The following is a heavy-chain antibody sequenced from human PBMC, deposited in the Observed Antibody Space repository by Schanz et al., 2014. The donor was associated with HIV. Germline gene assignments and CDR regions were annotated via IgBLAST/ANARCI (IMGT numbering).Heavy chain of an antibody. CDR3: AKDLAGEDLLLFHFVIHY. Sequence: VQLVESGGGLVKPGGSLRLSCAASGLSFNDAWMTWVRQAPGKGLEWVAFISYDGSAQYEDSLKGRFFISRDYSKNTLYLQMNSLRTDDTAVYYCAKDLAGEDLLLFHFVIHYWGQGALVTVSS. V-gene: IGHV3-30*18. CDR1: GLSFNDAW. CDR2: ISYDGSA. D-gene: IGHD2-21*02. J-gene: IGHJ4*02.